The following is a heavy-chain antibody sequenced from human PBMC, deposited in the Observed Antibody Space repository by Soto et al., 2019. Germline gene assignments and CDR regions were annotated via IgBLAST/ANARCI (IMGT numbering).Heavy chain of an antibody. CDR3: GKGDLFVCGTIYVMDV. CDR1: LSSYA. Sequence: GGSLRLSCAVSLSSYAMTWVRQAPGKGLEWVAGISVSGGSTNYAVSVKGRFTISRDNDKNTVYLQMNSLRAEDTAVYYCGKGDLFVCGTIYVMDVWGQGTKGTVSS. J-gene: IGHJ6*02. V-gene: IGHV3-23*01. CDR2: ISVSGGST. D-gene: IGHD3-16*01.